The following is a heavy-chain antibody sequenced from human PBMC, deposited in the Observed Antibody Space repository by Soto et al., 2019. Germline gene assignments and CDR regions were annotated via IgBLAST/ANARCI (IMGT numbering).Heavy chain of an antibody. Sequence: QVQLVQSGAEVKKPGSSVEVSCKASGDSFTSYAISWVRQAPGQGLEWMGGIIPMFGTPNYAQKFQGRLTITADKSTSTAYMELSGLRSEDTAVYYCARNGVAGMDFWGQGTLVTVSS. CDR1: GDSFTSYA. D-gene: IGHD3-3*01. V-gene: IGHV1-69*06. CDR2: IIPMFGTP. CDR3: ARNGVAGMDF. J-gene: IGHJ4*02.